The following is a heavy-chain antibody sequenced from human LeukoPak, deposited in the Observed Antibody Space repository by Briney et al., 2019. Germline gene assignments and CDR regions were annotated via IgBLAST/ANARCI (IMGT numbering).Heavy chain of an antibody. CDR1: GGSISSGDYY. V-gene: IGHV4-30-4*02. D-gene: IGHD2-2*01. Sequence: PSETLSLTCTVSGGSISSGDYYWSWLRQPPGGGLEWIGYIYYSGSTYYNPSLKSRVTISVDTSKNQFSLKLSSVTAADTAVYYCARWRDCSSTSCYGDYWGQGTLVTVSS. J-gene: IGHJ4*02. CDR3: ARWRDCSSTSCYGDY. CDR2: IYYSGST.